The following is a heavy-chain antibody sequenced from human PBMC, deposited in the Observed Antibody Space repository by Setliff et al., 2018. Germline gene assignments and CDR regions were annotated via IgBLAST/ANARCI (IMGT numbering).Heavy chain of an antibody. D-gene: IGHD6-19*01. CDR3: VRTDYSDGRYSMDV. V-gene: IGHV4-61*05. CDR1: GDSISSRRNY. Sequence: SETLSLTCTVSGDSISSRRNYWGWFRQPAGKGLEWIGQINHSGNTNYNPSLKSRVTISVDKSTNQFSLKLNSVTAADTAVYYCVRTDYSDGRYSMDVWGKGTTVTVSS. J-gene: IGHJ6*03. CDR2: INHSGNT.